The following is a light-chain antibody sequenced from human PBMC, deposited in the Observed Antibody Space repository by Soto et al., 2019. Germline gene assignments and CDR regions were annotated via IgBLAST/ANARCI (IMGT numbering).Light chain of an antibody. V-gene: IGKV3-11*01. CDR3: QQRHMWPLT. CDR2: DAY. CDR1: QSFRGL. Sequence: VLTQSPVTLSLSPGEGATLYCRASQSFRGLLAWYQQKPGQAPRLLIYDAYNRATGIPPRFSGSGSGTDFTLTISSLEPEDSAVYYCQQRHMWPLTFGQGTRLEIK. J-gene: IGKJ5*01.